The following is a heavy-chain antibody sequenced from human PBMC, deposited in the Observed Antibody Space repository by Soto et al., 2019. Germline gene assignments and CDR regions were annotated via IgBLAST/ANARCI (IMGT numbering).Heavy chain of an antibody. CDR1: GFTFDDYA. CDR2: ISWNSGRI. CDR3: TKARLWGGDGYNSYYYNAMDV. Sequence: GGSLRLSCAASGFTFDDYAMYWVRQVPGKGLEWVSGISWNSGRIGYADSVKGRFTIFRDNAKNSLYLQMNSLRPEDTALYYCTKARLWGGDGYNSYYYNAMDVWGQGTTVTDSS. D-gene: IGHD3-16*01. V-gene: IGHV3-9*01. J-gene: IGHJ6*02.